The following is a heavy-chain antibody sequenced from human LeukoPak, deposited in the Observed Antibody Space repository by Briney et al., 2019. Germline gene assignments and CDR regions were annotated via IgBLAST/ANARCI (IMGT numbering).Heavy chain of an antibody. V-gene: IGHV3-23*01. Sequence: PGGSLRLSCAASGFTFSNAWMSWVRQALGKGLEWVSAISGSGGSTYYADSVKGRFTISRDNSKNTLYLQMNSLRAEDTAVYYCAKGATKYSYGGTDYWGQGTLVTVSS. J-gene: IGHJ4*02. D-gene: IGHD5-18*01. CDR2: ISGSGGST. CDR1: GFTFSNAW. CDR3: AKGATKYSYGGTDY.